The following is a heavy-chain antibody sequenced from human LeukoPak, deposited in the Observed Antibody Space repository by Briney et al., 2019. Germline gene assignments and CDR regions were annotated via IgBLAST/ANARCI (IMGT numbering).Heavy chain of an antibody. CDR1: GYTFTSYG. Sequence: ASVKVSCEASGYTFTSYGISWVRQAPGQGLEWMGWISAYNGNTNYAQKLQGRVTMTTDTSTSTAYMELRSLRSDDTAVYYCARDAATLNPRYYYGMDVWGQGTTVTVSS. CDR3: ARDAATLNPRYYYGMDV. CDR2: ISAYNGNT. J-gene: IGHJ6*02. D-gene: IGHD1-26*01. V-gene: IGHV1-18*01.